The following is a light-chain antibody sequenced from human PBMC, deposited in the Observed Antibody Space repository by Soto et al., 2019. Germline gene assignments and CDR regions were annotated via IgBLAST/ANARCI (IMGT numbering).Light chain of an antibody. CDR1: QSVSSN. J-gene: IGKJ1*01. Sequence: EIVMTQSPATLSVSPGERATLSCRASQSVSSNLAWYQQKPGQAPRLLIYGASTRATGIPVRFSGSGSGTEFTLTISSLQSEXFAVYYCQQYNNWPLLTFGQGTKVDI. V-gene: IGKV3-15*01. CDR2: GAS. CDR3: QQYNNWPLLT.